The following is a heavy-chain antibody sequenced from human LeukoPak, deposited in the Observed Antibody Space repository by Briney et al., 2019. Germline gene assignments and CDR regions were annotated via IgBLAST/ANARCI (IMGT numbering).Heavy chain of an antibody. D-gene: IGHD3-10*01. CDR3: AKLEVTMVRASTFDY. V-gene: IGHV3-23*01. J-gene: IGHJ4*02. CDR1: GFTFSSYA. Sequence: GGSLRLSCAASGFTFSSYAMSWVRQAPGKGLEWVSAISGSGGSTYYADSVMGRFTISRDNSKNTLYLQMNSLRAEDTAVYYCAKLEVTMVRASTFDYWGQGTLVTVSS. CDR2: ISGSGGST.